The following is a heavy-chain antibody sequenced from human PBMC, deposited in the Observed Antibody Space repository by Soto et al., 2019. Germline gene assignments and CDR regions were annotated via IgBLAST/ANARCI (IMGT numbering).Heavy chain of an antibody. J-gene: IGHJ4*02. D-gene: IGHD6-19*01. Sequence: EVQLVESGGGLIQPGGSLRLSCAASGFTVTSNYMSWVRQAPGKGLEWVSVIYSSGSTYYEDSVKGRFTISRDNSKNTLYLQMNSLRAEDTALYYCARDPGSIAVAGTTWGQGTLVTVSS. CDR1: GFTVTSNY. CDR2: IYSSGST. V-gene: IGHV3-53*01. CDR3: ARDPGSIAVAGTT.